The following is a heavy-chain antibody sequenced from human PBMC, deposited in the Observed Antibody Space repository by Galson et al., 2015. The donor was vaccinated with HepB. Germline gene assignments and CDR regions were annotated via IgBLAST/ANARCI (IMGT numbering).Heavy chain of an antibody. CDR1: GFTFSSYG. CDR3: ANSPSVYDSSGYYSRLDAFDI. D-gene: IGHD3-22*01. CDR2: ISYDGSNK. V-gene: IGHV3-30*18. J-gene: IGHJ3*02. Sequence: SLRLSCAASGFTFSSYGMHWVRQAPGKGLEWVAVISYDGSNKYYADSVRGRFTISRDNSKNTLYLQMNSLRAEDTAVYYCANSPSVYDSSGYYSRLDAFDIWGQGTMVTVSS.